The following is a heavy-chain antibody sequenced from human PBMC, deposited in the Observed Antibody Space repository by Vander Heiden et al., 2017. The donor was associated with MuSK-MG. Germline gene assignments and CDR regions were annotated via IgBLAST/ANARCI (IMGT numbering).Heavy chain of an antibody. D-gene: IGHD6-13*01. CDR2: IDPSDSYT. CDR3: ARRGGGIAAAGLYNWFDP. J-gene: IGHJ5*02. V-gene: IGHV5-10-1*01. Sequence: VKKPGESLRISCKGSGYSFTSYRISWVRQTSGHGLAWLGRIDPSDSYTNYSPSFQGHVTISADKSISTAYLQWSSLKASDTAMYYCARRGGGIAAAGLYNWFDPWGQGTLVTVSS. CDR1: GYSFTSYR.